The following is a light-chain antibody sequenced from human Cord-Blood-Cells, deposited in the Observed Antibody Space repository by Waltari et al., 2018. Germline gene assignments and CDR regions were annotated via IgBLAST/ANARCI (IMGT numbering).Light chain of an antibody. CDR1: QSISSW. V-gene: IGKV1-5*03. J-gene: IGKJ1*01. CDR3: QQYNSYWT. CDR2: KAS. Sequence: DIQMTQSPSTLSASVGNNVTITCRASQSISSWLAWYQQKPVKAPKLLIYKASSLESGVPSRFSGSGSGTEFTLTISSLQPDDFATYYCQQYNSYWTFGQGTKVEIK.